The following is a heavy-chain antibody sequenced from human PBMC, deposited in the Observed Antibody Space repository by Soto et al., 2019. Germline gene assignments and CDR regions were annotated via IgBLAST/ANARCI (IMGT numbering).Heavy chain of an antibody. D-gene: IGHD3-3*01. CDR1: GDSVSSNSAA. J-gene: IGHJ4*02. CDR2: TYYRSKWYN. V-gene: IGHV6-1*01. CDR3: ARVARGGYYDFWSGYFYYFDY. Sequence: SQTLSLTCAISGDSVSSNSAAWNWIRQSPSRGLEWLGRTYYRSKWYNDYAVSVKSRITINPDTSKNQFSLQLNSVTPEDTAVYYCARVARGGYYDFWSGYFYYFDYRGQGTLVTVSS.